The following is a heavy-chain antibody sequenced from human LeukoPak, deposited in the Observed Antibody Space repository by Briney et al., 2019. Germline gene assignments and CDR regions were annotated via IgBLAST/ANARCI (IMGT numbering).Heavy chain of an antibody. CDR1: GGSISSNSHY. CDR2: IYYSGST. Sequence: SETLSLTCSVSGGSISSNSHYWGWIRQPPGKGLEWIGSIYYSGSTYYNSSLKSRVTISVDTSKNQFSLKLTSATAADTAVYYCARQVYYYDRSGSYYVDFFDFWGQGTLVTVSS. D-gene: IGHD3-22*01. V-gene: IGHV4-39*01. CDR3: ARQVYYYDRSGSYYVDFFDF. J-gene: IGHJ4*02.